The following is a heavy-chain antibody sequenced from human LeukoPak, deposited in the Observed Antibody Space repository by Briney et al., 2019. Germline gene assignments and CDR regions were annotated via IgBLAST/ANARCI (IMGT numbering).Heavy chain of an antibody. CDR3: ARGGEVVSGSYYELFYFDY. D-gene: IGHD1-26*01. Sequence: ASVKVSCKASGYTFTGYYMHWVRQAPGQGLEWMGWINPNSGGTNYAQKFQGRVTMTRDTSISTAYMELSRPRSDDTAVYYCARGGEVVSGSYYELFYFDYWGQGTLVTVSS. J-gene: IGHJ4*02. CDR2: INPNSGGT. CDR1: GYTFTGYY. V-gene: IGHV1-2*02.